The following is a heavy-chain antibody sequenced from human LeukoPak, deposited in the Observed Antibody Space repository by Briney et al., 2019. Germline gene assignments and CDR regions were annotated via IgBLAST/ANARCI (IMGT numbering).Heavy chain of an antibody. Sequence: GESLQISCQGSGYSFTSYWIGWVRQMPGKGLEWMGIIYPGDSDTRYSPSFQGQVTISADKSISTAYLQWSSLKASDTAMYYCARQKDYGDRDYYYYGMDVWGQGTTVTVSS. D-gene: IGHD4-17*01. CDR3: ARQKDYGDRDYYYYGMDV. V-gene: IGHV5-51*01. J-gene: IGHJ6*02. CDR2: IYPGDSDT. CDR1: GYSFTSYW.